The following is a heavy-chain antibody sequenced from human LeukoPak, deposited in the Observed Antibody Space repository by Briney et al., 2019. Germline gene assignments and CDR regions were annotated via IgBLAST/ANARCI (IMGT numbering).Heavy chain of an antibody. CDR3: VKDAPLATAGFDP. CDR2: TGGSGRSA. V-gene: IGHV3-23*01. CDR1: GFTFSAYA. J-gene: IGHJ5*02. Sequence: GGSLRLSCAASGFTFSAYAMRWVRQAPGKGLEWVSVTGGSGRSAYYADSVKGRFTISRDFSKNTIYLQMNSLRGEDTALYYCVKDAPLATAGFDPWGQGTLVTVSS.